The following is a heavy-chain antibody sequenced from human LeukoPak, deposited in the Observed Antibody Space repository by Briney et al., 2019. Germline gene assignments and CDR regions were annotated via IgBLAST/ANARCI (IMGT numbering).Heavy chain of an antibody. CDR1: GGSISTYY. D-gene: IGHD6-6*01. V-gene: IGHV4-59*01. CDR3: ARAGAIAARPDFDY. J-gene: IGHJ4*02. Sequence: SETLSLTYTVSGGSISTYYWSWIRQPPGKGLEWIGYIYYSGSTNYNPSLYSRVTISVDTSKNQFSLKLSSVTAADTAIYYCARAGAIAARPDFDYWGQGTLVTVSS. CDR2: IYYSGST.